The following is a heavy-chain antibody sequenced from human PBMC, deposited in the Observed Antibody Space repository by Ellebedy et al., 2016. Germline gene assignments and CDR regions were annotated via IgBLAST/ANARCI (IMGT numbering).Heavy chain of an antibody. CDR3: ARQLYSSSSGGNFGY. D-gene: IGHD6-6*01. Sequence: SVKGRFTISRDNAKNSLYLQMNSLRAEDTAVYYCARQLYSSSSGGNFGYWGQGTVVTVSS. J-gene: IGHJ4*02. V-gene: IGHV3-21*01.